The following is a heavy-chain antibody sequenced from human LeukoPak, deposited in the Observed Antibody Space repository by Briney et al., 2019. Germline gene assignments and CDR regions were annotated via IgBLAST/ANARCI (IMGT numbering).Heavy chain of an antibody. CDR2: INAGNGNT. D-gene: IGHD3-22*01. CDR1: GYTFTSYT. V-gene: IGHV1-3*01. CDR3: AMYHYDSSGPYVGAFDI. J-gene: IGHJ3*02. Sequence: ASVKVSCKASGYTFTSYTIHWVRQAPGQRPEWMGWINAGNGNTIYSQKFQGRVTITRDTSASTAYMELSSLRSEDTAMYYCAMYHYDSSGPYVGAFDIWGQGTMVTVSS.